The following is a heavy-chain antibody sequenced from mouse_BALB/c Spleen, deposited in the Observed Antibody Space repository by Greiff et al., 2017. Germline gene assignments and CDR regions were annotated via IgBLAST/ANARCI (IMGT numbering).Heavy chain of an antibody. CDR1: GFSLTSYG. D-gene: IGHD2-2*01. CDR2: IWSGGST. V-gene: IGHV2-2*02. CDR3: ARNWEEKIYYGYDVPLAY. Sequence: QVQLKESGPGLVQPSQSLSITCTVSGFSLTSYGVHWVRQSPGKGLEWLGVIWSGGSTDYNAAFISRLSISKDNSKSQVFFKMNSLQANDTAIYYCARNWEEKIYYGYDVPLAYWGQGTLVTVSA. J-gene: IGHJ3*01.